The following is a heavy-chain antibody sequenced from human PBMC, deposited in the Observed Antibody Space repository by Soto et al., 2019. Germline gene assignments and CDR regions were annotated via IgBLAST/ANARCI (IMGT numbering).Heavy chain of an antibody. D-gene: IGHD3-10*01. CDR1: GGTFSSYT. V-gene: IGHV1-69*02. Sequence: SVKVSCKASGGTFSSYTISWVRQAPGQGLEWMGRIIPILGIANYAQKFQGRVTITADKSTSTAYMELSSLRSEDTAVYYCASSLSDAFAMVRGEAFDYWGQGTLVTVSS. CDR2: IIPILGIA. J-gene: IGHJ4*02. CDR3: ASSLSDAFAMVRGEAFDY.